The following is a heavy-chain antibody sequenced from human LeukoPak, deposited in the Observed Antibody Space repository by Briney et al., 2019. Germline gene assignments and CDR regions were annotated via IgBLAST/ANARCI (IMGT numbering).Heavy chain of an antibody. CDR2: INSGSSYM. J-gene: IGHJ4*02. Sequence: GGSLTLSCAASGFSLSTYSINWVRPAPGKGLEWVSSINSGSSYMTYEHSVRGRFTISRDNAKNSVYMQMNSLRVEDTAVYYCAGGIDYWGRGTLVTVSS. CDR1: GFSLSTYS. V-gene: IGHV3-21*06. CDR3: AGGIDY.